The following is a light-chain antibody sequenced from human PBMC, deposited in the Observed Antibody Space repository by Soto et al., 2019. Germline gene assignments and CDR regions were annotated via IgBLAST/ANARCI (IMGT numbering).Light chain of an antibody. CDR2: DVT. V-gene: IGLV2-14*01. Sequence: QSALTQPASVSASPGQSITISCTLTSSEVGGYNYVSWYQQHPVKAPKLMIYDVTNRPSGVSDRFSGSKSGNTASLTISGLQAEDEADYYCSSYTSSSTPYVFGTGTKVTVL. CDR1: SSEVGGYNY. CDR3: SSYTSSSTPYV. J-gene: IGLJ1*01.